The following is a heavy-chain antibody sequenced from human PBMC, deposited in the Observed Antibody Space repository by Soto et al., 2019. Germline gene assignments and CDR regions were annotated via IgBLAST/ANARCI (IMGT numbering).Heavy chain of an antibody. Sequence: TLTCTFSGFSLSTSGVGVGSIRQPPGKALEWLALIYWDADKRYSPSLKSRLTITKDTSKNQVVLTMTNMDPVDTAVYYCTTDQWLDHTATYYYYGMDVWGQGTTVTVSS. CDR3: TTDQWLDHTATYYYYGMDV. J-gene: IGHJ6*02. CDR2: IYWDADK. D-gene: IGHD6-19*01. CDR1: GFSLSTSGVG. V-gene: IGHV2-5*02.